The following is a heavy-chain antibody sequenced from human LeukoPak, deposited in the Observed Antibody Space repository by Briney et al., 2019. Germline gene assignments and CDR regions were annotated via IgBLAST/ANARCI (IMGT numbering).Heavy chain of an antibody. J-gene: IGHJ4*02. CDR3: AKAHYDIWAIDY. V-gene: IGHV3-30*18. CDR2: ISYDGSDK. D-gene: IGHD3-9*01. Sequence: GGSLRLSCAASGFTFSSYGMHWVRQAPGKGLEWVAVISYDGSDKYYADSVKGRFTISRDNSKNTLYLQMNGLRAEDTAVYYCAKAHYDIWAIDYWGQGTLVTVSS. CDR1: GFTFSSYG.